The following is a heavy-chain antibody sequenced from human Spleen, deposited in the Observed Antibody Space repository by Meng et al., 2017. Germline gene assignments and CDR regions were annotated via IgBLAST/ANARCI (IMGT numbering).Heavy chain of an antibody. Sequence: QVQLQQGVSGLLKPSETLSPTCVVSGGSFSDYYWRWIRQTAGKGMEWIGEINNSESTTYHQCLDSRATISVDTPHTNLPRNLSSVTAAETAVDYCAREVPRKYLDLWGRGTLVTVSS. J-gene: IGHJ2*01. CDR2: INNSEST. CDR1: GGSFSDYY. CDR3: AREVPRKYLDL. V-gene: IGHV4-34*01. D-gene: IGHD1-14*01.